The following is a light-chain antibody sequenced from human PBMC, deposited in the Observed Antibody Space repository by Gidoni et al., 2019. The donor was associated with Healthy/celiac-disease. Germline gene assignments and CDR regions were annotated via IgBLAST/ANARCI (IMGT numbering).Light chain of an antibody. J-gene: IGKJ4*01. CDR1: HSVSSY. V-gene: IGKV3-11*01. CDR3: QQRSNWPPLT. Sequence: ELLLTHSPATLSLSPAERATLSCRASHSVSSYLAWYQQKPGQAPRLLICDASNRATGIPARFSGSGSGTDFTLTISSREPEDFAVYYCQQRSNWPPLTFGGGTKVEIK. CDR2: DAS.